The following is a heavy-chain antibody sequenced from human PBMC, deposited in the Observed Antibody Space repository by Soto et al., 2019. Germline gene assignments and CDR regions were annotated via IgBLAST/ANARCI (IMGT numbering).Heavy chain of an antibody. V-gene: IGHV1-69*01. CDR2: IIPIFGTA. J-gene: IGHJ3*02. CDR3: ARGGTYSLREVRFFDWLFHDGFDI. D-gene: IGHD3-9*01. CDR1: GGTFSSYA. Sequence: QVQLVQSGAEVKKPGSSVKVSCKASGGTFSSYAISWVRQAPGQGLEWMGGIIPIFGTANYAQKFQGRVTITADESSSTAYMVPSSLRAEDTAVYYCARGGTYSLREVRFFDWLFHDGFDIWGQGTMVTVSS.